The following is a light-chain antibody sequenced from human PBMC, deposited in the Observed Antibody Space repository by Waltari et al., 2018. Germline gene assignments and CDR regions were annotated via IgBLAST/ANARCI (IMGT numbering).Light chain of an antibody. Sequence: QLAVTQSPSASASLGASVKLTCTLSSEHSAYAIAWHQHQPEKGPRFLMKIAGGGGHTKGDGIPDLFSGFSSGAERYLTISSLQYEDEAAYYCQTWDPDTVVFGGGTKLTV. V-gene: IGLV4-69*01. J-gene: IGLJ2*01. CDR3: QTWDPDTVV. CDR1: SEHSAYA. CDR2: IAGGGGH.